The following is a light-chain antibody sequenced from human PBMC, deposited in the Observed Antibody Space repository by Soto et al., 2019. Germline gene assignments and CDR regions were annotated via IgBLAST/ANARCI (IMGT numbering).Light chain of an antibody. Sequence: EIVLTQSPGTLSLSPGERATLSCRASQSVSSSYLAWYQQKPGQAPRLLIYGASNRATGIPDRFSGSGSGTDFTLTITSLEPEDFATYYCQQNFSPPLTFGRGTKVDIK. CDR2: GAS. CDR3: QQNFSPPLT. V-gene: IGKV3-20*01. J-gene: IGKJ4*01. CDR1: QSVSSSY.